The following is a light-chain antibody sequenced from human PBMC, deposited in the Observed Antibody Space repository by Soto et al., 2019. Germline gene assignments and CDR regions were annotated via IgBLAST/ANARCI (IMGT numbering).Light chain of an antibody. CDR2: DVS. Sequence: QSALTQPRSVSGSPGQSVTISCTGTSSDVGGYNYVSWYQQHPDKAPKLMIYDVSKRPSGVPDRFSGSESDNTASLTISGLQADDEADYYCCSYAGTYTYVVFGGGTKLT. CDR3: CSYAGTYTYVV. J-gene: IGLJ2*01. CDR1: SSDVGGYNY. V-gene: IGLV2-11*01.